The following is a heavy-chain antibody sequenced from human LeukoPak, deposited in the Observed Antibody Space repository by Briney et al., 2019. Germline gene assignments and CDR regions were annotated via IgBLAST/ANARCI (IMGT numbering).Heavy chain of an antibody. CDR3: AKDGGPSVFYYFDY. D-gene: IGHD5/OR15-5a*01. Sequence: GGSLRLSCAASGFTFSSYAMSWVRQAPGKGPEWVSGISGGSGGTNYADSVKGRFTISRDNSKNTMYLQMNTLRAEDTAVYYCAKDGGPSVFYYFDYWGQGTLVTVSS. CDR1: GFTFSSYA. CDR2: ISGGSGGT. V-gene: IGHV3-23*01. J-gene: IGHJ4*02.